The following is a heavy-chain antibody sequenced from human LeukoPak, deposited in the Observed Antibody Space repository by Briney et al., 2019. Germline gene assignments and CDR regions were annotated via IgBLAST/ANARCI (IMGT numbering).Heavy chain of an antibody. V-gene: IGHV3-30*18. D-gene: IGHD5-18*01. Sequence: PGRSLRLSCAASGFTFSSYGMHWVRQAPGKGLEWVAVISYDGSNKYYADSVKGRFTISRDNSKNTLYLQMNSLRAEDTAVYYCAKQIPSRGYSYDIDYWGQGTLVTVSS. J-gene: IGHJ4*02. CDR2: ISYDGSNK. CDR3: AKQIPSRGYSYDIDY. CDR1: GFTFSSYG.